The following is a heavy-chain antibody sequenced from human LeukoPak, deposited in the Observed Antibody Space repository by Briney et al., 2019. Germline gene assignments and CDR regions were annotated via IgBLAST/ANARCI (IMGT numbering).Heavy chain of an antibody. J-gene: IGHJ5*02. CDR1: GFTFSGYW. CDR2: LKPDGSDN. D-gene: IGHD3-3*01. CDR3: ARDAYDDASES. Sequence: GGSLRFSGSASGFTFSGYWMTWVRPAPGKGRKWVVNLKPDGSDNDYADSVKGRFTISRDNAKNSLYLQMNGLRADDTAIYYCARDAYDDASESWGQGTLVTVSS. V-gene: IGHV3-7*01.